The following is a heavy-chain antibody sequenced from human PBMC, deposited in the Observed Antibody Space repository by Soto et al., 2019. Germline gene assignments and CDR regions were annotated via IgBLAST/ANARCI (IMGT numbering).Heavy chain of an antibody. J-gene: IGHJ6*02. CDR2: INHSGST. CDR1: GGSFSGYY. CDR3: ARELLGYCSGGSCLGTYYYYGMDV. Sequence: SETLSLTCAVYGGSFSGYYWSWIRQPPWKGLEWIGEINHSGSTNYNPSLKSRVTISVDTSKNQFSLKLSSVTAADTAVYYCARELLGYCSGGSCLGTYYYYGMDVWGQGTTVTVSS. V-gene: IGHV4-34*01. D-gene: IGHD2-15*01.